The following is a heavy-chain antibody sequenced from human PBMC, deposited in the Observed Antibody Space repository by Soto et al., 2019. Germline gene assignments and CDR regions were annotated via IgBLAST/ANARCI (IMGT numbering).Heavy chain of an antibody. V-gene: IGHV1-18*01. CDR1: GYTFTSYG. CDR2: ISAYNGNT. Sequence: ASVKVSCKASGYTFTSYGISWVRQAPGQGLEWMGWISAYNGNTNYAQKLQGRVTMTTDTSTSTAYMELRSLRSDDTAVCYCASGPPVRSPPDYWGQGTLVTVSS. J-gene: IGHJ4*02. CDR3: ASGPPVRSPPDY. D-gene: IGHD3-3*01.